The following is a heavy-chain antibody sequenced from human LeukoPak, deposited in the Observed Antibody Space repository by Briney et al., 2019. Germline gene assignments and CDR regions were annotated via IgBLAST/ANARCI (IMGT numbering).Heavy chain of an antibody. D-gene: IGHD6-19*01. CDR3: ARDSYIAVAGTNYYYGMDV. V-gene: IGHV4-4*07. Sequence: PSETLSLTCTVSGGSISSYYWRWIRQPAGKGLEWIGRIYTSGSTDYNPSLKSRVTMSVDTSKNQFSLKLSSVTAADTAVYYCARDSYIAVAGTNYYYGMDVWGQGTTVTVSS. J-gene: IGHJ6*02. CDR2: IYTSGST. CDR1: GGSISSYY.